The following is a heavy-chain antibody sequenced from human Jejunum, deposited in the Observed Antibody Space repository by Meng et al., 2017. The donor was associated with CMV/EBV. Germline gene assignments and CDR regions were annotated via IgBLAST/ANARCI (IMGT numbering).Heavy chain of an antibody. V-gene: IGHV1-18*01. CDR1: GYTVTNYV. D-gene: IGHD6-19*01. J-gene: IGHJ4*02. Sequence: QGVLVQSGAEVKKPGASVKVSCKASGYTVTNYVINWVRQAPGQGLEWMGWISGYNGNTNYAQNFQGRVTLTTDTSTSTAYMELRSLRSDDTAVYYCARDRNVPGNSEFDYWGQGTLVTVSS. CDR2: ISGYNGNT. CDR3: ARDRNVPGNSEFDY.